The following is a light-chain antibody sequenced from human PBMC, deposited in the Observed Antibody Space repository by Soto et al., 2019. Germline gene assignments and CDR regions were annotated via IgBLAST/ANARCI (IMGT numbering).Light chain of an antibody. CDR2: WAS. Sequence: DILLTQSPDSLAVSLGERATINCTSSQSILYSSNNKNFLAWYQQKPGQPPKLLIHWASSREFGVPDRFSGSGSGTDFTLTISRLQAEDLTVYFCQQYFSLPYTFGQGTKLEIK. CDR1: QSILYSSNNKNF. J-gene: IGKJ2*01. V-gene: IGKV4-1*01. CDR3: QQYFSLPYT.